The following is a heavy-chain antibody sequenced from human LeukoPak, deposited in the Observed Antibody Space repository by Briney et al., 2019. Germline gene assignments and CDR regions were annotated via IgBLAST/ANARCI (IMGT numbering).Heavy chain of an antibody. Sequence: PGGPLRLSCAASGFTFSSYAMNWVRQAPGKGLEWVSSISPDGETTYHADSVKGRFTTSRDNAKSSLYLQMNSLRAEDTALYYCTRDLPVPSLVRGIIIYGLIDYWGQGTLVTVSS. J-gene: IGHJ4*02. D-gene: IGHD3-10*01. CDR1: GFTFSSYA. V-gene: IGHV3-21*06. CDR3: TRDLPVPSLVRGIIIYGLIDY. CDR2: ISPDGETT.